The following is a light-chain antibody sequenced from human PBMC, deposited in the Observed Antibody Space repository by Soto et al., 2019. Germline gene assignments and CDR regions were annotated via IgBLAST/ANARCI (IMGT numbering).Light chain of an antibody. V-gene: IGKV1-9*01. CDR3: QQLHSYPRT. J-gene: IGKJ1*01. CDR1: QGSSSY. CDR2: AAS. Sequence: DIQLTQSPSFLSASVGDRVTITCRASQGSSSYLAWCQQKPGKAPKLLIYAASTLQSGVPSRFSGTGSGTEFTLTISSLQPEDFAIYYCQQLHSYPRTFGQGTKVEI.